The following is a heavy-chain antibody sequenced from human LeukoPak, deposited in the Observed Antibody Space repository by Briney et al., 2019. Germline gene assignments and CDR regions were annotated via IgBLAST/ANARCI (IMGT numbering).Heavy chain of an antibody. J-gene: IGHJ4*02. V-gene: IGHV3-21*01. Sequence: GGSLRLSCAASGFTFSSYSMNWVRQAPGKGLEWVSSISSSSSYIYYADSVKGRFTISRDNAKNSLYLQMNSLRAEDTAVYYCARDQEYYYDSSGYWGQGTLVPVSS. CDR2: ISSSSSYI. CDR1: GFTFSSYS. CDR3: ARDQEYYYDSSGY. D-gene: IGHD3-22*01.